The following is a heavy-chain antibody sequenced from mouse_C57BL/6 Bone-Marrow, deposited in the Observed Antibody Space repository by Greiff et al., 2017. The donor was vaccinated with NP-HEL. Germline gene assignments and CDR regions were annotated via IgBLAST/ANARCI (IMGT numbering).Heavy chain of an antibody. CDR3: TTGGPGAMDY. J-gene: IGHJ4*01. CDR1: GFNIKDDY. CDR2: IDPENGDT. Sequence: VQLQQSGAELVRPGASVKLSCTASGFNIKDDYMHWVKQRPEQGLEWIGWIDPENGDTEYASKFQGKATITADASSNPAYLQLSSLTSEDTAVYYGTTGGPGAMDYWGQGTSVTVSS. V-gene: IGHV14-4*01.